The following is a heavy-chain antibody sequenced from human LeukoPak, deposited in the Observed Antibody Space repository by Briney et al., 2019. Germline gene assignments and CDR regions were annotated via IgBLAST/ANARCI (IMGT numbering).Heavy chain of an antibody. D-gene: IGHD3-10*01. CDR1: GFTFSYYG. CDR3: VKDLMRDRWFGES. V-gene: IGHV3-30*02. Sequence: PGGSLRLSCAASGFTFSYYGMHWVRQAPGKGLEWMAFIRYDGDDKFYADSVKGRFTISRDTSRNTLYLQMNGLRLEDTAIYYCVKDLMRDRWFGESWGQGTLVTVSS. J-gene: IGHJ5*02. CDR2: IRYDGDDK.